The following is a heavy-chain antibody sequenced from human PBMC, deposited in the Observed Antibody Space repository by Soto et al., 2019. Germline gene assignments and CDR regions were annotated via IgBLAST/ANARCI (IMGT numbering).Heavy chain of an antibody. Sequence: GASVKVSCKASGFTFSSSAIQWVRQARGQPLEWIGWIVVGSGKTDYTHNLQARVTITRDKSTSTAYMELSGLRSEDTAVYYCAATFYSGSYDFGGHHWWGQGTLVTVSS. CDR2: IVVGSGKT. V-gene: IGHV1-58*02. D-gene: IGHD2-21*01. J-gene: IGHJ4*02. CDR1: GFTFSSSA. CDR3: AATFYSGSYDFGGHHW.